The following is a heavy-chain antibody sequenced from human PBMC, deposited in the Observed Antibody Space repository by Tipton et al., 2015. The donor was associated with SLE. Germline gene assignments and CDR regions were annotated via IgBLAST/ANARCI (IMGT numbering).Heavy chain of an antibody. J-gene: IGHJ3*02. V-gene: IGHV3-7*01. CDR2: IKQDGSEK. CDR3: ARDLPYYDFWSGSTGSAFDI. D-gene: IGHD3-3*01. CDR1: GFTFISYW. Sequence: SLRLSHTATGFTFISYWMSWVRQAPGKGLEWAANIKQDGSEKYYVDSVKGRFTISRDNAKNSLYLQMNSLRAEDTAVYYCARDLPYYDFWSGSTGSAFDIWGQGTMVAVSS.